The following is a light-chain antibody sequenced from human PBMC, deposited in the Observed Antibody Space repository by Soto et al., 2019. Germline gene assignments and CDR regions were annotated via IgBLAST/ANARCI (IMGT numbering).Light chain of an antibody. CDR1: QSVSSSY. V-gene: IGKV3-20*01. Sequence: EIVLTQSPGTLSLSPGERATLSCRASQSVSSSYLAWYQQKPGQAPRLLIYGASSRATGIPDRFSGIGSGTYFTLTSSRLEPEDVAVYYCQQYGSSLITFGQGTRLEIK. CDR2: GAS. J-gene: IGKJ5*01. CDR3: QQYGSSLIT.